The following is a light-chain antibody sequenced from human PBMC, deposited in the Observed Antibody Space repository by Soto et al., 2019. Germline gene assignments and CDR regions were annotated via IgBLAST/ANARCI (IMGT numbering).Light chain of an antibody. CDR2: TNN. J-gene: IGLJ1*01. V-gene: IGLV1-47*02. CDR1: SSNIGSNF. CDR3: QSYDSSLSGSYV. Sequence: QSVLTQPPSASGTPGQRVTISCSGSSSNIGSNFVYWYQHLPGTAPKLLIYTNNQRPSGVPDRFSGSKSGTSASLAITGLQPEDEADYYCQSYDSSLSGSYVFGTGTKVTVL.